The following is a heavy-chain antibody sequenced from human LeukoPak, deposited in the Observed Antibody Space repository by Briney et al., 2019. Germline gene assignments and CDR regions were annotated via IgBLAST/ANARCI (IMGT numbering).Heavy chain of an antibody. J-gene: IGHJ5*02. Sequence: PGGSLRLSCTAPGFIFSSYGMHWVRQAPGKGLEWVAVIWYDGSYKCSADSVKGRFTISRDNSKNTLYLQMDSLRAEDTALYYCAKDAKGSYNWFDPWGQGTLVIVSS. CDR2: IWYDGSYK. CDR1: GFIFSSYG. D-gene: IGHD6-6*01. V-gene: IGHV3-33*06. CDR3: AKDAKGSYNWFDP.